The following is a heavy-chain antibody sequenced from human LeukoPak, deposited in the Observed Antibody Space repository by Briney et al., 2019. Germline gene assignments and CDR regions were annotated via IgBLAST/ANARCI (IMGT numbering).Heavy chain of an antibody. V-gene: IGHV4-4*07. CDR2: IYTSGTT. J-gene: IGHJ4*02. CDR3: ARETNWTFDY. D-gene: IGHD1-20*01. CDR1: GEYIRKYY. Sequence: SETLSLTCTVSGEYIRKYYWSWIRQPAGKGLEWIGRIYTSGTTDYNPSLESRVTMSIDTSNNYFSLKLSSVTAADTAVYYCARETNWTFDYWAQGTLVTVSS.